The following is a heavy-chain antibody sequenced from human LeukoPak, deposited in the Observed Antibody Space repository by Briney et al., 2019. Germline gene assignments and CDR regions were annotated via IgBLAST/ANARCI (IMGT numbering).Heavy chain of an antibody. V-gene: IGHV3-48*03. J-gene: IGHJ4*02. Sequence: LSLTCAVSGDSISYESYYWNWVRQAPGKGLEWVSYISGSGGTTYYADSVQGRFTIPRDNTKNSLYLQMNSLRAEDTAVYYCARASPQKLGYFDYWGQGTLVTVSS. CDR3: ARASPQKLGYFDY. CDR1: GDSISYESYY. CDR2: ISGSGGTT. D-gene: IGHD3-16*01.